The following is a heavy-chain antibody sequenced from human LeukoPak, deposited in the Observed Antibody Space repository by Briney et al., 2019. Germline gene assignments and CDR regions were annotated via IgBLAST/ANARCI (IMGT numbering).Heavy chain of an antibody. Sequence: TGGSLRLSCAASGFTFSSYAMSWVRQAPGKGLEWVSAIGGSGGSTYYADSVKGRFTISRDNSKNTLYLQMNSLRAEDMAVYYCAKARSAVRGVIGYFDYWGQGTLVTVSS. CDR3: AKARSAVRGVIGYFDY. CDR2: IGGSGGST. J-gene: IGHJ4*02. CDR1: GFTFSSYA. V-gene: IGHV3-23*01. D-gene: IGHD3-10*01.